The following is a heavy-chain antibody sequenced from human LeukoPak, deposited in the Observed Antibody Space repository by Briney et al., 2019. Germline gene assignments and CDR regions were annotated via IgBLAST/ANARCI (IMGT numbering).Heavy chain of an antibody. CDR2: INHSGST. CDR1: GGSFSGYY. Sequence: PSETLSLTCAVYGGSFSGYYWSWIRQPPGKGLEWIGEINHSGSTNYNPSLKSRVTISVDTSKNQFSLKLSSVTAADTAVYYCXXSGSGYYPIFAFDIWGQGTMVTVSS. J-gene: IGHJ3*02. D-gene: IGHD3-3*01. CDR3: XXSGSGYYPIFAFDI. V-gene: IGHV4-34*01.